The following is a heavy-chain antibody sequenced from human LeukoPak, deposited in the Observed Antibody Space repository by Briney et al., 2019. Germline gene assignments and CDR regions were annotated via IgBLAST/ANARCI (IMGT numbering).Heavy chain of an antibody. J-gene: IGHJ4*02. D-gene: IGHD3-22*01. V-gene: IGHV1-69*05. CDR1: GGTFSSYA. Sequence: SVKVSCKASGGTFSSYAISWVRQAPGRGLEWMGRIIPIFGTANYAQKFQGRVTITTDESTSTAYMELSSLRSEDTAVYYCARTSYYDSSGLGYWGQGTLVTVSS. CDR2: IIPIFGTA. CDR3: ARTSYYDSSGLGY.